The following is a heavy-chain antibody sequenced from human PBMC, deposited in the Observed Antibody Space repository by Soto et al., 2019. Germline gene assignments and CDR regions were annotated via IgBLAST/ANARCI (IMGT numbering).Heavy chain of an antibody. CDR2: INPNSGNI. CDR1: GNTFTSYD. CDR3: GRGRASVIYYLLDY. D-gene: IGHD3-10*01. J-gene: IGHJ4*01. V-gene: IGHV1-8*01. Sequence: RASVKVSCKASGNTFTSYDINWVRQATGHGLEWMGWINPNSGNIGYAQKFQGRVTMTRDTAIRTAYMEVSRLRSDDTAVYYCGRGRASVIYYLLDYWGHVTLFAVSS.